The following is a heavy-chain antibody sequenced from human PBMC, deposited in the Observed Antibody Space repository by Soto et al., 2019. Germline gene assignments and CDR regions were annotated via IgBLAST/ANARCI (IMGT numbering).Heavy chain of an antibody. Sequence: SLRLSCAASGFSFSSYAMNWVRQAPGKGLEWVSAISGSGGSTYYADSVKGRFTISRDNSKNTLYLQMNSLRAEDTAVYYCAKREYDSSGYPRIWGQGTLVTVSS. D-gene: IGHD3-22*01. CDR2: ISGSGGST. V-gene: IGHV3-23*01. CDR3: AKREYDSSGYPRI. J-gene: IGHJ4*02. CDR1: GFSFSSYA.